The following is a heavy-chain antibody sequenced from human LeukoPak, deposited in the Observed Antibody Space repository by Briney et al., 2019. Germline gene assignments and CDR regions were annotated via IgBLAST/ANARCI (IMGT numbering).Heavy chain of an antibody. Sequence: GGSLTLSCAASGFTLSSYSMNWVRQAPGKGLEWVSSISSNSSYVFYADSVKGRFTISRDNAKNSLYLQMNSLRAEDTAVYYCARFPEGNNNGAIDNWGQGILVTVSS. CDR2: ISSNSSYV. CDR3: ARFPEGNNNGAIDN. J-gene: IGHJ4*02. CDR1: GFTLSSYS. D-gene: IGHD1/OR15-1a*01. V-gene: IGHV3-21*01.